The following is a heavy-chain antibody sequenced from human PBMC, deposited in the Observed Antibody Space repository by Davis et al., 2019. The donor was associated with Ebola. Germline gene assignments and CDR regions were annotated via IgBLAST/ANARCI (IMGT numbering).Heavy chain of an antibody. CDR1: GFTFSSYS. V-gene: IGHV3-7*01. CDR3: ATEYSSIY. CDR2: IKEDGIEK. D-gene: IGHD6-6*01. Sequence: GESLKISCAASGFTFSSYSMNWVRQAPGKGLEWVANIKEDGIEKYYVDSVKGRFTISRDNAKNSLYLQMNSLRAEDTAVYYCATEYSSIYWGQGTLVTVSS. J-gene: IGHJ4*02.